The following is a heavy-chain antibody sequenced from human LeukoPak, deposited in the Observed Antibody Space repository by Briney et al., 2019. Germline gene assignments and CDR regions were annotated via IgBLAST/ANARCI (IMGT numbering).Heavy chain of an antibody. D-gene: IGHD3-3*01. V-gene: IGHV4-61*01. Sequence: SETLSLACTVSDSSISSGYYWGWIRQPPGKGLEWIGYIYYSGSTNYNPSLKSRVTISVDTSKNQFSLKLSSVTAADTAVYYCAGTPYYDFWSGYFPPLDYWGQGTLVTVSS. J-gene: IGHJ4*02. CDR2: IYYSGST. CDR3: AGTPYYDFWSGYFPPLDY. CDR1: DSSISSGYY.